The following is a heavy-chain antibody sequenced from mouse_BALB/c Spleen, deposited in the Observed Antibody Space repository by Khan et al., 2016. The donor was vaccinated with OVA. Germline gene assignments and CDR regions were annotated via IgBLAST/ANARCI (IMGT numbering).Heavy chain of an antibody. CDR2: INPYNDDT. V-gene: IGHV1S136*01. J-gene: IGHJ3*01. D-gene: IGHD2-2*01. CDR1: GYTFTSYV. Sequence: VQLQQSGPELVKPGASVKMSCKASGYTFTSYVMYWVRQTPGQGLEWIGYINPYNDDTKYTEKFKGKATLTSDQSSSTAYMDLRSLNSEDSAVCDCGNGGYDAFAYWGQGTRVTVSA. CDR3: GNGGYDAFAY.